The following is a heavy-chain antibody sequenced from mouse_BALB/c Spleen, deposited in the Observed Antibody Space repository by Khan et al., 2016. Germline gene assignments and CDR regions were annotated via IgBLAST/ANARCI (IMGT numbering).Heavy chain of an antibody. CDR1: GYTFTDYS. Sequence: QIQLVQSGPELKKPGETVKISCKASGYTFTDYSMHWVKQAPGKGLKWMGWINTETGEPTYADDFKGRFAFSLETSASTAYLEINNLKNEDTATYSCARSTVVAGNYYAMDYWGQGTSVTVSS. CDR3: ARSTVVAGNYYAMDY. CDR2: INTETGEP. J-gene: IGHJ4*01. D-gene: IGHD1-1*01. V-gene: IGHV9-2-1*01.